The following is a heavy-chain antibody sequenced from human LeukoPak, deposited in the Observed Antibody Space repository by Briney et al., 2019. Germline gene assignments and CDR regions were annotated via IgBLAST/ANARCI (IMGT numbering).Heavy chain of an antibody. D-gene: IGHD2-2*01. Sequence: PGGSLRLSCAASGFTFSSYSMNWVRQAPGKGLEWVSSISSSSSYIYYADSVKGRFTISRDNAKNSLYLQMNGLRAEDTAVYYCARDSRIVVVPAAPSDAFDIWGQGTMVTVSS. CDR2: ISSSSSYI. J-gene: IGHJ3*02. CDR3: ARDSRIVVVPAAPSDAFDI. CDR1: GFTFSSYS. V-gene: IGHV3-21*01.